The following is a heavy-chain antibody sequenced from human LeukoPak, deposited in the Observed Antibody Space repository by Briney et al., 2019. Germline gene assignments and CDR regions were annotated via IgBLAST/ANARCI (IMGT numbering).Heavy chain of an antibody. CDR1: GFTVSSNC. V-gene: IGHV3-48*01. CDR2: ISRSSSTI. Sequence: PGGSLRLSCAASGFTVSSNCMSWVRQAPGKGLEWVSYISRSSSTIYYADSVKGRFTISRDNAKNSLYLQMNSLRAEDTAVYYCASYYDFWSGYYSYYFDYWGQGTLVTVSS. D-gene: IGHD3-3*01. J-gene: IGHJ4*02. CDR3: ASYYDFWSGYYSYYFDY.